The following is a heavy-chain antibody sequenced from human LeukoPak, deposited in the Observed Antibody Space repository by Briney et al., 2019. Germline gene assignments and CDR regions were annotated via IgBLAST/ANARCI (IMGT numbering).Heavy chain of an antibody. Sequence: GASLRLSCAASGFTFSSYAMSWVRQAPGKGLEWVSSISGSGGSTYYADSVKGRFTISRDNSKNTLYLQMNSLRAEDTAVYYCAKQLYQLLNNWFDPWGQGTLVTVSS. CDR2: ISGSGGST. J-gene: IGHJ5*02. V-gene: IGHV3-23*01. D-gene: IGHD2-2*01. CDR3: AKQLYQLLNNWFDP. CDR1: GFTFSSYA.